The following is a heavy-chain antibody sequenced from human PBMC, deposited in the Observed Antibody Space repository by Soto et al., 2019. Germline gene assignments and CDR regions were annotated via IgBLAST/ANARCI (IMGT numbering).Heavy chain of an antibody. D-gene: IGHD3-3*01. J-gene: IGHJ6*02. CDR3: ARGFYFWSGYPFPTDQGVMDV. CDR1: GFTFSSYW. CDR2: IKQDGSEK. Sequence: LRLSCAASGFTFSSYWMSWVRQAPGKGLEWVANIKQDGSEKYYVDSVKGRFTISRDNAKNSLYLQMNSLRAEDTAVYYCARGFYFWSGYPFPTDQGVMDVWGQGTTVTVSS. V-gene: IGHV3-7*01.